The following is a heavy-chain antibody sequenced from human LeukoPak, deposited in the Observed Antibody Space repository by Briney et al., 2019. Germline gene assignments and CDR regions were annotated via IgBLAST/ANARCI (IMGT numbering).Heavy chain of an antibody. CDR3: TQPHYYDSSGYYHGGDAFDI. CDR2: FRRKAYDRTT. J-gene: IGHJ3*02. CDR1: GFTFGDYA. D-gene: IGHD3-22*01. V-gene: IGHV3-49*03. Sequence: PGRSLRLSCTAPGFTFGDYAMSWFRQAPGKGLEWVGFFRRKAYDRTTEYAASVKGRFTISRDDSKSIAYLQMNSLKTEDTAVYYCTQPHYYDSSGYYHGGDAFDIWGQGTMVTVSS.